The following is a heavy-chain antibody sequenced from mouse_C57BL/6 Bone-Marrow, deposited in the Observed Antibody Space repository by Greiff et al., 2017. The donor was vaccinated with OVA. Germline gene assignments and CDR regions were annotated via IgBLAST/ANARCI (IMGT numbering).Heavy chain of an antibody. CDR2: IYPGDGDT. V-gene: IGHV1-80*01. Sequence: VQLQQSGAELVKPGASVKISCTASGYAFSSYWMNWVKQRPGKGLEWIGQIYPGDGDTNYNGNLKGKATLTADKSSSTDYMQLSSLTSEDYAVYFCARDGSSPLDGFDYWGKGTTLTVSS. J-gene: IGHJ2*01. D-gene: IGHD1-1*01. CDR1: GYAFSSYW. CDR3: ARDGSSPLDGFDY.